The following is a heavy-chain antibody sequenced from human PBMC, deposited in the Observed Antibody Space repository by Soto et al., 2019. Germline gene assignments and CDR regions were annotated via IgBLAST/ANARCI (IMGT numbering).Heavy chain of an antibody. V-gene: IGHV3-15*01. CDR1: TSSFRDTW. J-gene: IGHJ3*02. CDR2: IKSKVDGGTA. CDR3: GRDRYCSSNTCPGALDT. Sequence: GGSLRLSCAASTSSFRDTWMTWVRQAPGKGLEWVGRIKSKVDGGTADYAAPVKGRFTISRDDSNNVMFLQMNSLTIEDTAVYCCGRDRYCSSNTCPGALDTWGQGTTVTVSS. D-gene: IGHD2-2*01.